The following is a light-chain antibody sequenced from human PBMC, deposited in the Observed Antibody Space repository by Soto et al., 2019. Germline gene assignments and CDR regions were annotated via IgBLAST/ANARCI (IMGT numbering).Light chain of an antibody. CDR3: QHYGSSRT. Sequence: EIVLTQSPGTLSLSPGERATLSCRASQSVSTSYLAWYQHIPGQAPRLLIYGASRRATGVPDRFGGSGSGRDSTLTISRLEPEDFAVYYCQHYGSSRTFGQGTKVEIK. CDR2: GAS. J-gene: IGKJ1*01. V-gene: IGKV3-20*01. CDR1: QSVSTSY.